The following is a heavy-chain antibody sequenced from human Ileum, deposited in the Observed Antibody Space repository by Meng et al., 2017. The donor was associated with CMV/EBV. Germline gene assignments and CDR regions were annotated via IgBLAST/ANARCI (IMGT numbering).Heavy chain of an antibody. CDR1: SISNGDTY. CDR2: IYYSGST. D-gene: IGHD1-1*01. CDR3: ARTTGTMLDRWLDP. Sequence: SISNGDTYWSWLRQPPATGLGWVGYIYYSGSTYCTPSLQSRVTISVDTSKNQFSLKLSSVTAADTAVYYCARTTGTMLDRWLDPWGQGTLVTVSS. J-gene: IGHJ5*02. V-gene: IGHV4-30-4*08.